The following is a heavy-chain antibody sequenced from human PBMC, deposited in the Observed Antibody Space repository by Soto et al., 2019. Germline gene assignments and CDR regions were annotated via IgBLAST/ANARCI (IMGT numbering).Heavy chain of an antibody. CDR1: GYTFTSYG. V-gene: IGHV1-18*01. D-gene: IGHD3-22*01. CDR2: ISAYNGNT. Sequence: GASVKVSCKASGYTFTSYGISWVRQAPGQGLEWMGWISAYNGNTNYAQKLQGRVTMTTDTSTSTAYMELRSLRSDDTAVYYCARAGYYDSSGHDAFDIWGQGTTVTVSS. CDR3: ARAGYYDSSGHDAFDI. J-gene: IGHJ3*02.